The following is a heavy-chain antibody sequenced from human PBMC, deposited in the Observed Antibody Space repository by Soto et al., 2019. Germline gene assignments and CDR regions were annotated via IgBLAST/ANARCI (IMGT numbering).Heavy chain of an antibody. CDR1: GGSISTSSYY. CDR3: ARLCPTNYYGSGIGWFDP. J-gene: IGHJ5*02. Sequence: QLQLQESGPGLVKPSETLSLTCTVSGGSISTSSYYWGWVLQPPGKGLEWIGSFYYSGSTYYSSSLKSRVTITVDTSKHQFSLKLSSVTAADKAVYYCARLCPTNYYGSGIGWFDPWGQGTLVTVSS. D-gene: IGHD3-10*01. CDR2: FYYSGST. V-gene: IGHV4-39*01.